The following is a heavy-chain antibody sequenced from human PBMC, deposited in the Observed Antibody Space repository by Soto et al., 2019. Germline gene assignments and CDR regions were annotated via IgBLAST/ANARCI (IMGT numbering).Heavy chain of an antibody. CDR2: INPHGGST. V-gene: IGHV1-46*01. D-gene: IGHD3-3*01. CDR1: GDTFTSYY. J-gene: IGHJ5*02. CDR3: ARSSGGNFGIIIEGSNWFDP. Sequence: ASVKVSCKAPGDTFTSYYLNWVCQAPGQGLEWMGVINPHGGSTKYAQKFQGRITMTRDTSRSTVYMELSSLRSDDTAIYYCARSSGGNFGIIIEGSNWFDPWGQGTLVTVSS.